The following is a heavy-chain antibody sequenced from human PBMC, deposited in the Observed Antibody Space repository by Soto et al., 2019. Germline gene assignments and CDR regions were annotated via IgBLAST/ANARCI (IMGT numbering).Heavy chain of an antibody. J-gene: IGHJ4*02. Sequence: QVQLVQSGAEVKKPGASVKVSCKASGYTFTSYYMHWVRQAPGQGLEWMGIINPSGGSTSYAQKFQGRVTMTRDTSTSTVYMELSSLRSEDTAVYYCAGEEAGYSSSWYKSKQPQWYFDYWGQGTLVTVSS. CDR2: INPSGGST. D-gene: IGHD6-13*01. CDR1: GYTFTSYY. V-gene: IGHV1-46*01. CDR3: AGEEAGYSSSWYKSKQPQWYFDY.